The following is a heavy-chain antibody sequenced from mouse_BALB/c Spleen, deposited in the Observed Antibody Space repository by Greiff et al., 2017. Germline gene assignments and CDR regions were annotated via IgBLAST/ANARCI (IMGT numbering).Heavy chain of an antibody. CDR3: AKSGRYYGSSYSFDY. Sequence: EVQLQQSGPELVKPGASVKMSCKASGYTFTSYVMHWVKQKPGQGLEWIGYINPYNDGTKYNEKFKGKATLTSDKSSSTAYMELSSLTSEDSAVYYCAKSGRYYGSSYSFDYWGQGTTLTVSS. CDR2: INPYNDGT. CDR1: GYTFTSYV. V-gene: IGHV1-14*01. D-gene: IGHD1-1*01. J-gene: IGHJ2*01.